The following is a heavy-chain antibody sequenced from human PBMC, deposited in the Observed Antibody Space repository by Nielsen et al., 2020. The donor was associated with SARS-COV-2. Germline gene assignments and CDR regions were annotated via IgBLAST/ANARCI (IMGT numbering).Heavy chain of an antibody. CDR1: GFTVSINY. J-gene: IGHJ6*03. CDR2: IYIGGST. D-gene: IGHD3-16*01. V-gene: IGHV3-66*01. Sequence: SLFISSAASGFTVSINYMSWVPQSPGQGLEWVSGIYIGGSTYYADSVNGRFTISRDNSQNTLYLQMNSLRAEDTAVYYCARDANSQFGYYYYYMDVWGKGTTVTISS. CDR3: ARDANSQFGYYYYYMDV.